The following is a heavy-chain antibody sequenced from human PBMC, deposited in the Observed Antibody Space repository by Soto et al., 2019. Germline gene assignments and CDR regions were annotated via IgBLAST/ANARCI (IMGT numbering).Heavy chain of an antibody. J-gene: IGHJ4*02. CDR1: GGSISSGGYY. D-gene: IGHD6-19*01. CDR3: ARDEGSGWTSG. Sequence: QVQLQESGPGLVKPSQTLYLNCAVYGGSISSGGYYWSWIRQHPGKGLEWIGYIYYSGSTYYNPSLKSRVTISVDTSKNQFSLKLSSVTAADTAVYYCARDEGSGWTSGWGQGTLVTVSS. CDR2: IYYSGST. V-gene: IGHV4-31*11.